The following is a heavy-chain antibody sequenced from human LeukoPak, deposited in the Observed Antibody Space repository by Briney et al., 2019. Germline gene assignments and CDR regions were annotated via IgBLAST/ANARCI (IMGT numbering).Heavy chain of an antibody. CDR2: IYYTGKT. J-gene: IGHJ1*01. CDR1: GGSISSSLYY. Sequence: SETLSLTCTVSGGSISSSLYYWGWIRQPPGKRLEWIGSIYYTGKTYYSPSLRSRVTISDDTSKNQFSLNLISVTAADTAVYFCARGGAARLHFQNWGQGTLVTVSS. V-gene: IGHV4-39*01. D-gene: IGHD6-6*01. CDR3: ARGGAARLHFQN.